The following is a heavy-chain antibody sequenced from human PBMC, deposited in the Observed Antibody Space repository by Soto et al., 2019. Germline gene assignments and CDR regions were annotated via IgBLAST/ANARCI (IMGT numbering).Heavy chain of an antibody. CDR3: ASVRYYDSSGYHPLDY. D-gene: IGHD3-22*01. CDR2: IIPIFGTA. CDR1: GGTFSSYA. Sequence: QVQLVQSGAEVKKPGSSVKVSCTASGGTFSSYAISWVRQAPGQGLEWMGGIIPIFGTANYAQQFQGRVTITADESTSTAYMELSSLRSEDTAVYYCASVRYYDSSGYHPLDYWGQGTLVTVSS. V-gene: IGHV1-69*01. J-gene: IGHJ4*02.